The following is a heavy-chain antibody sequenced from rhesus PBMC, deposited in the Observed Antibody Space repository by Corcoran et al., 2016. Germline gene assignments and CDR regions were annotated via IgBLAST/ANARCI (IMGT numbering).Heavy chain of an antibody. D-gene: IGHD4-29*01. CDR3: ARDRTTVGYFDY. Sequence: QLQLQESGPGVVKSSETLSLTCAVSGGSISDSYRWSWIRQPPGKGLEWIGYIYGSSGSTNYNPSLKNRVTISTDTSKNQFSLKLGSVTAADTAVYYCARDRTTVGYFDYWGQGVLVTVSS. CDR2: IYGSSGST. CDR1: GGSISDSYR. V-gene: IGHV4S10*01. J-gene: IGHJ4*01.